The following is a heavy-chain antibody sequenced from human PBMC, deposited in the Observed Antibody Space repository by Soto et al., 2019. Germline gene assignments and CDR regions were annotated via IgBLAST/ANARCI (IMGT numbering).Heavy chain of an antibody. V-gene: IGHV4-34*01. CDR3: ARGGGRSSWYKNWFDP. CDR1: GGSFSGYY. Sequence: PSETLSLTCAVYGGSFSGYYWSWIRQPPGKGLEWIGEINHSGSTNYNPSLKSRVTISVDTSKNQFSLKLSSVTAADTAVYYCARGGGRSSWYKNWFDPWGQGTPVIVSS. J-gene: IGHJ5*02. D-gene: IGHD6-13*01. CDR2: INHSGST.